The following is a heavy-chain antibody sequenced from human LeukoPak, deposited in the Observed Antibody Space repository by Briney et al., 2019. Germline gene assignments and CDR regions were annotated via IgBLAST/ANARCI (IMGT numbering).Heavy chain of an antibody. Sequence: ASVKVSCKASGYTITGYYMHWLRQASREGLEKMGIMKHSGGGTRYADKFHDRLTMTRDTSTSTVYMELSSLRSEHTAVYYCARGVIAGATRDWFDPWGQGTLVTVSS. CDR1: GYTITGYY. V-gene: IGHV1-46*01. J-gene: IGHJ5*02. CDR2: MKHSGGGT. D-gene: IGHD1-26*01. CDR3: ARGVIAGATRDWFDP.